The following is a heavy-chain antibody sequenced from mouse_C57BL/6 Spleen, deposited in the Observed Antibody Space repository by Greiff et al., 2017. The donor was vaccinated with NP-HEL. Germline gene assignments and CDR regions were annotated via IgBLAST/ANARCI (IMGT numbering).Heavy chain of an antibody. Sequence: QVQLQQSGAELVKPGASVKLSCKASGYTFTSYWMQWVKQRPGQGLEWIGEIDPSDSYTNYNQKFKGKATLTVDTSSSTAYMQLSSLTSEDSAVYYCARKGYGSSLHWYFDVWGTGTTVTVSS. CDR3: ARKGYGSSLHWYFDV. CDR1: GYTFTSYW. V-gene: IGHV1-50*01. CDR2: IDPSDSYT. D-gene: IGHD1-1*01. J-gene: IGHJ1*03.